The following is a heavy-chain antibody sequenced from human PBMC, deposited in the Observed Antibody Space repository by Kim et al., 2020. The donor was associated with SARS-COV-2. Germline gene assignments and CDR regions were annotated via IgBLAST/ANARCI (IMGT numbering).Heavy chain of an antibody. V-gene: IGHV3-30*18. J-gene: IGHJ4*02. Sequence: GGSLRLSCAASGFTFSSYGMHWVRQAPGKGLEWVAVISYDGSNKYYADSVKGRFTISRDNSKNTLYLQMNSLRAEDTAVYYCAKDRPRQFGELLGDWGQGTLVTVSS. CDR3: AKDRPRQFGELLGD. CDR2: ISYDGSNK. CDR1: GFTFSSYG. D-gene: IGHD3-10*01.